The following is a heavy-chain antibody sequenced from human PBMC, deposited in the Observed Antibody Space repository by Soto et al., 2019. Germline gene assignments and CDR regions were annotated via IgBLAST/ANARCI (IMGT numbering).Heavy chain of an antibody. CDR2: IIPILGIA. J-gene: IGHJ5*02. Sequence: QVPLVQSGAEVKKPGSSVKVSCKASGGTFSSYTISWVRQAPGQGLEWMGRIIPILGIANYAQKFQDRVTITADKSTSTAYMELSSLRSEDTAVYYCARDLRSGDTAYNWFDPWGQGTLVTVSS. V-gene: IGHV1-69*08. CDR1: GGTFSSYT. D-gene: IGHD5-12*01. CDR3: ARDLRSGDTAYNWFDP.